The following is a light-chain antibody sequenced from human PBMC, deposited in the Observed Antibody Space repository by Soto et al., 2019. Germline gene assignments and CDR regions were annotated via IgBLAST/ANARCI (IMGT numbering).Light chain of an antibody. CDR2: EVN. CDR3: TSYAGYDNPVV. J-gene: IGLJ2*01. CDR1: SSDVGSYNY. Sequence: QSVLTQPPSASGSPGQSVTISCTGTSSDVGSYNYVSWYQQHPDKAPKLMIYEVNKRPSGVPDRFSGSKSGNTASLTVSGLQAEDDADYYCTSYAGYDNPVVFGGGTKLTVL. V-gene: IGLV2-8*01.